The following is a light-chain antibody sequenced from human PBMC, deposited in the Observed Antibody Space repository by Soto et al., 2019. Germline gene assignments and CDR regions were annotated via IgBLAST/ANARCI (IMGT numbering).Light chain of an antibody. J-gene: IGLJ3*02. Sequence: QSVLTQPASVSGSPGQSITISCTGTSSDFGSYSVVSWYQQHPGKAPKLLIYEGTKRPSGVSRRFSGSESGNTASLTISGLQAEDEADYSCHSYARGTLVVGGGTKLTVL. CDR1: SSDFGSYSV. CDR2: EGT. V-gene: IGLV2-23*01. CDR3: HSYARGTLV.